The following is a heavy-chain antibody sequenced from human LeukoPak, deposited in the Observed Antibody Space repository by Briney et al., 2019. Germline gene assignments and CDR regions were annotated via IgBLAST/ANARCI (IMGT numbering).Heavy chain of an antibody. CDR1: GFTFSSYG. D-gene: IGHD3-10*01. Sequence: PGRSLRLSCAASGFTFSSYGMHWVRQAPGKGLEWVAVISYDGSNEFYADSVKGRFTISRDNSKNTLYLQMNSLRAEDTAVYYCARGNYYGQDYWGQGTLVTVSS. J-gene: IGHJ4*02. V-gene: IGHV3-30*03. CDR2: ISYDGSNE. CDR3: ARGNYYGQDY.